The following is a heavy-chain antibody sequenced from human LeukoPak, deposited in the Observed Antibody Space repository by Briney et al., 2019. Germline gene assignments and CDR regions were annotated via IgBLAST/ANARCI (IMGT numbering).Heavy chain of an antibody. CDR3: ARSYAKMYYFDY. Sequence: GGSLRLSCAASGFTFSNYAMTWVRQAPGKGLEWVSTISASGGTTSYADSVKGRFTISRDTSKNTLYLQMNSLRAEDTAVYYCARSYAKMYYFDYWGQGTLVTVSS. CDR2: ISASGGTT. J-gene: IGHJ4*02. V-gene: IGHV3-23*01. D-gene: IGHD4-17*01. CDR1: GFTFSNYA.